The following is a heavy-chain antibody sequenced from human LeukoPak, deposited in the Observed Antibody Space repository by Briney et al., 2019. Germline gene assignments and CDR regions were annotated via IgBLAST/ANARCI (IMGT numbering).Heavy chain of an antibody. Sequence: GGSLRLSCAASGFTFSSYWMHWVRRAPGKGLVWVSRINSDGISTSYPDSVKGRFTISRDNAKNTLYLQMNSLRAEDTAVYYCARGRDGYSDYWGQGTLVTVSS. D-gene: IGHD5-24*01. CDR3: ARGRDGYSDY. V-gene: IGHV3-74*01. CDR1: GFTFSSYW. J-gene: IGHJ4*02. CDR2: INSDGIST.